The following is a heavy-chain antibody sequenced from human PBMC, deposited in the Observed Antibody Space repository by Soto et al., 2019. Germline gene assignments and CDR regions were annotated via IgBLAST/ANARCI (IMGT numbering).Heavy chain of an antibody. V-gene: IGHV4-39*01. Sequence: SETLSLTCTVSGGSISSSSYYWGWIRQPPGKGLEWIGSIYYSGSTYYNPSLKSRVTISVDTSKNRFSLKLSSVTAADTAVYFCASWVYDILTGFMDVWGQGTTVTVSS. D-gene: IGHD3-9*01. CDR1: GGSISSSSYY. CDR2: IYYSGST. CDR3: ASWVYDILTGFMDV. J-gene: IGHJ6*02.